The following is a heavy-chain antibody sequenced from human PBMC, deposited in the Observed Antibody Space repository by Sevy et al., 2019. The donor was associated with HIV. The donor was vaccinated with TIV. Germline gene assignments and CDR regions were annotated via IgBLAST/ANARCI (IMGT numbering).Heavy chain of an antibody. J-gene: IGHJ4*02. CDR1: GFSFSSYS. CDR3: ARSYSSSWYILYYFEY. V-gene: IGHV3-21*01. Sequence: GESLKISCAASGFSFSSYSVSWVRQAPGKGLEWDASIGSSNSYIYYADSVKGRFTISRDNAKNSLFLHMNTLRAEDTAVYSCARSYSSSWYILYYFEYWGQGTPVTVSS. CDR2: IGSSNSYI. D-gene: IGHD6-13*01.